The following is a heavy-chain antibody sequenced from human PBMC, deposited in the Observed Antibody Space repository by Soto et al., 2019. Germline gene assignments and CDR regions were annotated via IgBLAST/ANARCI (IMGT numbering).Heavy chain of an antibody. CDR1: GYTFTSYA. J-gene: IGHJ4*02. D-gene: IGHD3-22*01. V-gene: IGHV1-3*01. Sequence: QVQLVQSGAEVKKPGASVKVSCKASGYTFTSYAMHWVRQAPGQRLEWMGWINAGNGNTKYSQKFQGRVTITRDTSASTVYMELSSLRSEDTGVYYCARTSGYYVYDYWGQGTLVTVSS. CDR3: ARTSGYYVYDY. CDR2: INAGNGNT.